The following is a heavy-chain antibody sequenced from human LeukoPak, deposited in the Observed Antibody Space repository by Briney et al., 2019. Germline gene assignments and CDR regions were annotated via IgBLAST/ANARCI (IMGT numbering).Heavy chain of an antibody. V-gene: IGHV3-48*03. Sequence: PGGSLRLSCAASGFTFSSYEMNWVRQAPGKGLEWVSYISSSGSTIYYADSVKGRLTVSRDNAKNSLYLQMNSLRAEDTAVYYCAREYGGNPLGYNYYMDVWGKGTTVTISS. D-gene: IGHD4-23*01. CDR2: ISSSGSTI. CDR1: GFTFSSYE. CDR3: AREYGGNPLGYNYYMDV. J-gene: IGHJ6*03.